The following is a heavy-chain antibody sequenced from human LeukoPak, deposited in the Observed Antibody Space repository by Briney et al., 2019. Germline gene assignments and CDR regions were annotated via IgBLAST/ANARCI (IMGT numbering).Heavy chain of an antibody. CDR3: ARGTRNSGSYYYYY. CDR2: INPNSGGT. J-gene: IGHJ4*02. CDR1: GYTFTSYG. Sequence: GASVKVSCKASGYTFTSYGISWVRQAPGQGLEWMGWINPNSGGTNYAQKFQGRVTMTRDTSISTAYMELSRLRSDDTAVYYCARGTRNSGSYYYYYWGQGTLVTVSS. D-gene: IGHD1-26*01. V-gene: IGHV1-2*02.